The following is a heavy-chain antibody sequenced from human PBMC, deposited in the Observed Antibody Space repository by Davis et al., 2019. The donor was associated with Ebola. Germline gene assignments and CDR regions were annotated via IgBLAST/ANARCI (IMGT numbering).Heavy chain of an antibody. V-gene: IGHV3-33*08. J-gene: IGHJ6*04. Sequence: GESLKISCGASGFTFDDYAMTWVRQAPGKGLEWVAVIWYDGSNKYYADSVKGRFTIPRDNSKNTLYLQMNSLRAEDTAVYYCARGDCSGGSCYHYYYYGMDVWGKGTTATVSS. CDR3: ARGDCSGGSCYHYYYYGMDV. D-gene: IGHD2-15*01. CDR1: GFTFDDYA. CDR2: IWYDGSNK.